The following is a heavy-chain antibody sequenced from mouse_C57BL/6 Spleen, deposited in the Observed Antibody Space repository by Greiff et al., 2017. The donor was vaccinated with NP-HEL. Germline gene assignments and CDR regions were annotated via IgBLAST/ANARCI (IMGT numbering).Heavy chain of an antibody. V-gene: IGHV2-6*03. Sequence: VQLQQSGPGLVAPSQTLTITCTVSGFSLTSYGVHWVRQPPGKGLEWLVVIWSDGSTTYNSALKSRLSISKDNSKSQVFLKMNSLQTDDTAMYDCARAYNSNYEGMDYWGQGTSVTVSS. CDR2: IWSDGST. CDR1: GFSLTSYG. J-gene: IGHJ4*01. D-gene: IGHD2-5*01. CDR3: ARAYNSNYEGMDY.